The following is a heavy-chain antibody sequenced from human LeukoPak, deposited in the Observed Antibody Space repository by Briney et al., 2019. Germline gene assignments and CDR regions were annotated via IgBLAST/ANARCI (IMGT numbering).Heavy chain of an antibody. J-gene: IGHJ4*02. V-gene: IGHV3-30-3*01. CDR3: ARSFQVGAHEY. D-gene: IGHD1-26*01. CDR2: ISYDGSNK. CDR1: GFTFSSYA. Sequence: GGSLRLSCAASGFTFSSYAMHWVRQAPGKGLEWVAVISYDGSNKYYADSVKGRFTISRDNSKNTLYLQMNSLRAEDTAVYYCARSFQVGAHEYWGQGTLVTVSS.